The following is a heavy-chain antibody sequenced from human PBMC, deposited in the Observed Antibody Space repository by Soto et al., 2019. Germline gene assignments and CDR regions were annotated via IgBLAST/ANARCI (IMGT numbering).Heavy chain of an antibody. CDR3: ARDESGQERYCSSSSCHYPYYFDS. CDR1: GFPFSIYS. Sequence: PGGSLRLSCATSGFPFSIYSMNWVRQAPGKGLEWISHISGSGGTVYYADSVKGRFSISRDNAKNSLSLQMNSLTDEDTAVYFCARDESGQERYCSSSSCHYPYYFDSWGQGTLVTVSS. V-gene: IGHV3-48*02. D-gene: IGHD2-2*01. CDR2: ISGSGGTV. J-gene: IGHJ4*02.